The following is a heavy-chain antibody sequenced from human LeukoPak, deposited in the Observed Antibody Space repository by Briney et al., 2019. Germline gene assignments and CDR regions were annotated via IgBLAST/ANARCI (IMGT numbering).Heavy chain of an antibody. CDR2: IYYSGST. V-gene: IGHV4-59*01. J-gene: IGHJ4*02. CDR3: ARGARYCSSTSCFRYYFDY. CDR1: GGSISSYY. D-gene: IGHD2-2*01. Sequence: SETLSLTCTVSGGSISSYYWTWIRQPPGEGLEWIGYIYYSGSTNYNPSLESRATISLDTSKNHFSLNLSSVTAADTAVYYCARGARYCSSTSCFRYYFDYWGQGTLVTVSS.